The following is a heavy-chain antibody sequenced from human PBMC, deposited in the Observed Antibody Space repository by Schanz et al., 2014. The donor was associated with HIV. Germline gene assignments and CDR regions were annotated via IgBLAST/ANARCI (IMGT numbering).Heavy chain of an antibody. CDR3: ARGQDWPGPRLDH. CDR2: ISPYNGDR. CDR1: GYAFTSYG. Sequence: QVQLLQSGAELKKPGASVRVSCKTSGYAFTSYGITWVRQAPGQGLDWMGWISPYNGDRNYGRNCQNRITLTPDTSTNPAYLELRSLRSDDTAVYYCARGQDWPGPRLDHWGHGTLVLVSS. D-gene: IGHD3-9*01. J-gene: IGHJ5*02. V-gene: IGHV1-18*01.